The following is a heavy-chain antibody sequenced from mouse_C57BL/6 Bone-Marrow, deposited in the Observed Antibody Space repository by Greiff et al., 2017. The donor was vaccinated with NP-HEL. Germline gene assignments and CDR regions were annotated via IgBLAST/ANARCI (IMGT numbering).Heavy chain of an antibody. Sequence: EVQLVESGGDLVKPGGSLKLSCAASGFTFSSYGMSWVRQTPDKRLEWVATISSGGSYTYYPDSVKGRFTISRDNAKNTLYLQMSSLKSEDTAMYYCARHTLDFDYWVQGTTLTVSS. CDR1: GFTFSSYG. J-gene: IGHJ2*01. CDR3: ARHTLDFDY. CDR2: ISSGGSYT. V-gene: IGHV5-6*01.